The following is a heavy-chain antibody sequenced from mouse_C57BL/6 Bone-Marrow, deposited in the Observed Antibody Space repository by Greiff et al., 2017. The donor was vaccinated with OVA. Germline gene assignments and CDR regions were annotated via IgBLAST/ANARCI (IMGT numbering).Heavy chain of an antibody. Sequence: QVQLKQSGAELVRPGASVKMSCKASGYTFTSYWMHWVKQRPGQGLEWIGYINPSSGDTKYNQKFKDKATLTADKSSSTAYMQLSSLTSEDSAVXYCAREGVDCYAYGDRGKGTSVTAS. D-gene: IGHD2-2*01. CDR1: GYTFTSYW. V-gene: IGHV1-4*01. CDR2: INPSSGDT. CDR3: AREGVDCYAYGD. J-gene: IGHJ4*01.